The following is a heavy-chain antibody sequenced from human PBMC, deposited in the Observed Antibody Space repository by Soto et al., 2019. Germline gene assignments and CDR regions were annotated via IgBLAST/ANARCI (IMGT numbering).Heavy chain of an antibody. CDR3: ARTRGAYYDSSGYPLVYFDY. D-gene: IGHD3-22*01. CDR2: IYYSGST. J-gene: IGHJ4*02. V-gene: IGHV4-30-4*01. Sequence: SETLSLTCTVSGGSISSGDYYWSWIRQPPGKGLEWIGYIYYSGSTYYNPSLKSRVTISVDTSKNQFSLKLSSVTAADTAVYYCARTRGAYYDSSGYPLVYFDYWGQGTLVTVSS. CDR1: GGSISSGDYY.